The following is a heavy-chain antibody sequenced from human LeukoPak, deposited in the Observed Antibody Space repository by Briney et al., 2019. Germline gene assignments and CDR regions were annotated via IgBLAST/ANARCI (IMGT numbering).Heavy chain of an antibody. V-gene: IGHV3-7*01. Sequence: GGSLRLSCAASGFTFSIHWMSWVHQAPGKGLEWVANIKQDGSEKDYVDSVKGRFTISRDNAKNSLYLQMNSLRAEDTAVYYCARESVGFDSWGQGTLVTVSS. D-gene: IGHD2-2*01. J-gene: IGHJ4*02. CDR2: IKQDGSEK. CDR1: GFTFSIHW. CDR3: ARESVGFDS.